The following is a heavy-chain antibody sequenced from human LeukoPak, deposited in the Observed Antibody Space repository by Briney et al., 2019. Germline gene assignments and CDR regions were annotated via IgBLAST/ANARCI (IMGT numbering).Heavy chain of an antibody. V-gene: IGHV3-33*01. CDR3: ARGRTSGGSPVGWFDP. CDR1: GFTFSSYG. Sequence: GGSLRLSCAASGFTFSSYGMHWVRQAPGKGLEWVAVIWYDGSNKYYADSVKGRFTISRVNSKNTLYLQMNSLRAEDTAVYYCARGRTSGGSPVGWFDPWGQGTLVTVSS. CDR2: IWYDGSNK. J-gene: IGHJ5*02. D-gene: IGHD2-15*01.